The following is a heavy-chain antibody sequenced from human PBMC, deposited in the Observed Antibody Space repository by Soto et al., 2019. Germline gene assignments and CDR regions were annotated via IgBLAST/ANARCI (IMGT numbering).Heavy chain of an antibody. CDR1: GGSISSYY. CDR2: IYYSGST. Sequence: SETLSLSCTVSGGSISSYYWSWIRQPPGKGLEWIGYIYYSGSTNYNPSLKSRVTISVDTSKNQFSLKLSSVTAADTAVYYCARDRRHYDYIWGSYRPGGAFDIWGQGTMVTVS. D-gene: IGHD3-16*02. V-gene: IGHV4-59*01. J-gene: IGHJ3*02. CDR3: ARDRRHYDYIWGSYRPGGAFDI.